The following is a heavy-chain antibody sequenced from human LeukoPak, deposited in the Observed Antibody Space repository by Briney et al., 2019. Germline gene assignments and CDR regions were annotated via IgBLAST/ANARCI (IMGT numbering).Heavy chain of an antibody. J-gene: IGHJ4*02. CDR1: GFTFNSYA. CDR3: AKDSLVLDY. CDR2: ISGSGGST. D-gene: IGHD2-8*01. Sequence: GGSLRLPCAASGFTFNSYAMSGVRQAPGKGLEGVSAISGSGGSTFYADSVKGRFTISRDNSKNTLYLQMNSLRAEDTAVYCCAKDSLVLDYWGPGTLVTVSS. V-gene: IGHV3-23*01.